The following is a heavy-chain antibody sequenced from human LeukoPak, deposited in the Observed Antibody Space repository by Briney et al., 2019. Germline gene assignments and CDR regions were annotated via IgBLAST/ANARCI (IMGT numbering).Heavy chain of an antibody. J-gene: IGHJ3*02. CDR2: IYYSGST. D-gene: IGHD3-3*01. CDR1: GGSISSYY. CDR3: ARVGAYDFWSGEGAFDI. V-gene: IGHV4-59*01. Sequence: SETLSLTCTVSGGSISSYYWSWLRQPPGKGLEYIGYIYYSGSTNYSPSLKSRVTISVDTSKNQFSLKLSSVTAADTAVYYCARVGAYDFWSGEGAFDIWGQGTMVTVSS.